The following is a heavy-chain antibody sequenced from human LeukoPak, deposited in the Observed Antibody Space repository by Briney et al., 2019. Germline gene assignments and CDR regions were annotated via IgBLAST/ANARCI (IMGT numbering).Heavy chain of an antibody. CDR1: GGSFSGYY. CDR3: ARGPTKAARFDY. V-gene: IGHV4-34*01. J-gene: IGHJ4*02. Sequence: PSETLSLTCAVYGGSFSGYYWSWIRQPPGKGLEWIGEINHSGSTNYNPSLKSRVTISVDTSKNQFSLKLSSVTAADTAVYYCARGPTKAARFDYWGQGTLVTVSS. D-gene: IGHD6-13*01. CDR2: INHSGST.